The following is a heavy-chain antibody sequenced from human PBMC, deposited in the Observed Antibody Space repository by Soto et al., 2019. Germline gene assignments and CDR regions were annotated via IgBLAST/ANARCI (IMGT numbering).Heavy chain of an antibody. CDR2: IIPIFGTA. J-gene: IGHJ3*02. Sequence: GASVKVSCKASGGTFSSYAISWVRQAPGQGLEWMGGIIPIFGTANYAQKFQGRVTITADESTSTAYMELSSLRSEDTAVYYCARAHEPGYPKSDAFDIWGQGTMVTVSS. V-gene: IGHV1-69*13. D-gene: IGHD3-16*02. CDR3: ARAHEPGYPKSDAFDI. CDR1: GGTFSSYA.